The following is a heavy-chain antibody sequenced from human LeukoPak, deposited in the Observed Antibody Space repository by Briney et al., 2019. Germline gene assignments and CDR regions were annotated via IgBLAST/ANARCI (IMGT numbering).Heavy chain of an antibody. CDR1: GYSFTSYY. CDR3: AKDLRWDHPGLDP. J-gene: IGHJ5*02. D-gene: IGHD4-23*01. Sequence: GASVQVSCQACGYSFTSYYIHWVRQAPAQGLESMGIINPGGGSTSYAQKFQDRVTMTRDTSTSTVYMELNSLRSADTAVYYCAKDLRWDHPGLDPWGQGTLVIVSS. V-gene: IGHV1-46*01. CDR2: INPGGGST.